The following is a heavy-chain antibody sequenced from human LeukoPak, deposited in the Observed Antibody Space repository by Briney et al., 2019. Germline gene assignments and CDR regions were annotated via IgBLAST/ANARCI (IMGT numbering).Heavy chain of an antibody. Sequence: GGPLRLSCAASGFTVSSNYMSWVRQAPGKGLEWVSVIYSGGSTYYADSVKGRFTISRHNSKNTLYLQMNSLRAEDTAVYYCALLRYFDWSYGMDVWGQGTTVTVSS. J-gene: IGHJ6*02. CDR3: ALLRYFDWSYGMDV. D-gene: IGHD3-9*01. CDR2: IYSGGST. V-gene: IGHV3-53*04. CDR1: GFTVSSNY.